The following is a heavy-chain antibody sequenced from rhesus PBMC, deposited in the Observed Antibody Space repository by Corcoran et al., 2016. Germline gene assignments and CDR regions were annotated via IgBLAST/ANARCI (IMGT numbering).Heavy chain of an antibody. CDR2: ISGSSGST. J-gene: IGHJ4*01. V-gene: IGHV4-99*01. CDR3: ARPGGGNHLDF. D-gene: IGHD3-34*01. CDR1: GHSISSGYY. Sequence: QVQLQESGPGLVKPSETLSLTCAVSGHSISSGYYWGGIRQPPGKGLEYIGYISGSSGSTYYNPSLKSRVTISKDTSKNQFSLKVSSVTAADTAVYYCARPGGGNHLDFWGQGVLVTVSS.